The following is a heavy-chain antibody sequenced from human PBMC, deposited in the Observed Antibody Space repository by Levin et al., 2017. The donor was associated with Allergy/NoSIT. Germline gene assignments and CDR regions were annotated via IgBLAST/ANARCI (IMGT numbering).Heavy chain of an antibody. Sequence: GGSLRLSCAASGFTFSSYGMHWVRQAPGKGLEWVASISYDGSNKYYADSVKGRFTISRDNSKNTLYLQMNSLRAEDTAVYYCAKDPGSSTWYPDYWGQGTLVTVSS. CDR3: AKDPGSSTWYPDY. D-gene: IGHD6-13*01. V-gene: IGHV3-30*18. J-gene: IGHJ4*02. CDR2: ISYDGSNK. CDR1: GFTFSSYG.